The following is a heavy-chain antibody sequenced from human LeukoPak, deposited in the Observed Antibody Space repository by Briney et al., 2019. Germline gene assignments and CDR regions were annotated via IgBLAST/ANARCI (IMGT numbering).Heavy chain of an antibody. Sequence: PGGSLRLSCAASGSTFSNYWMHWVRQAPGKGLVWVSRINSDGSSTSYADSVKGRFTISRDNSKNTLYVQMNSLRAEDTAVYYCAKQFLWFGELSHFDYWGQGTLVTVSS. CDR3: AKQFLWFGELSHFDY. J-gene: IGHJ4*02. D-gene: IGHD3-10*01. CDR1: GSTFSNYW. CDR2: INSDGSST. V-gene: IGHV3-74*01.